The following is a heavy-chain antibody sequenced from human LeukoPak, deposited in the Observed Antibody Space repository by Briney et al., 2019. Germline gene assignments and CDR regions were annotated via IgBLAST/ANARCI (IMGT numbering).Heavy chain of an antibody. J-gene: IGHJ4*02. Sequence: TGGSLRLSCAASGFTFSSYGMHWVRQAPGKGLEWVAAISYEGSNKYYGDSVKGRFTISRDNSKNTLYLDMNSLRAEDTAVYYCAKGRRGVTAIRAIDYWGQGTLVSVSS. D-gene: IGHD2-21*02. CDR2: ISYEGSNK. V-gene: IGHV3-30*18. CDR3: AKGRRGVTAIRAIDY. CDR1: GFTFSSYG.